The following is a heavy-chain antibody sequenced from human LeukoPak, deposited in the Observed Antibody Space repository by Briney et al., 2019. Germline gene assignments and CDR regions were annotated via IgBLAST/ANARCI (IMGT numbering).Heavy chain of an antibody. D-gene: IGHD3-22*01. J-gene: IGHJ3*02. V-gene: IGHV4-30-2*01. CDR3: ARERRRGVYCDSSGYYYTHDAFDI. CDR2: IYHSGST. Sequence: SQTLSLTCAVSGGSISSGGYSWSWIRQPPGKGLEWIGYIYHSGSTYYNPSLKSRVTISVDRSKNQFSLKLSSVTAADTAVYYCARERRRGVYCDSSGYYYTHDAFDIWGQGTMVTVSS. CDR1: GGSISSGGYS.